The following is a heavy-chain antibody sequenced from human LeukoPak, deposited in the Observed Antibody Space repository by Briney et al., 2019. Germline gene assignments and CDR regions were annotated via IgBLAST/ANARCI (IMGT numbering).Heavy chain of an antibody. CDR1: GFTFDNYA. CDR3: AKDAYGGATFFYYLDV. D-gene: IGHD2/OR15-2a*01. CDR2: ISGNSGNI. J-gene: IGHJ6*03. V-gene: IGHV3-9*01. Sequence: LPGRSLRLSCAGSGFTFDNYAMNWVRQTPGKGLEWVSGISGNSGNIAYADFVGGRFTISRDKAKNSLSLQMNSLSDEDTAVYYCAKDAYGGATFFYYLDVWGKGTTVTVSS.